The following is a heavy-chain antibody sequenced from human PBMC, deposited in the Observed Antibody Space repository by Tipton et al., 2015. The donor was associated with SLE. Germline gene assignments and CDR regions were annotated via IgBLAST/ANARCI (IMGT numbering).Heavy chain of an antibody. CDR3: ARQDSSSWSPLDY. V-gene: IGHV4-4*09. Sequence: TLSLTCTVSGGSISSYHWSWIRQPPGKGLEWIGYIYTSGSTNYNPSLKSRVTISVDTSKNQFSLKLSSVTAADTAVYYCARQDSSSWSPLDYWGQGTLVTVSS. D-gene: IGHD6-13*01. J-gene: IGHJ4*02. CDR2: IYTSGST. CDR1: GGSISSYH.